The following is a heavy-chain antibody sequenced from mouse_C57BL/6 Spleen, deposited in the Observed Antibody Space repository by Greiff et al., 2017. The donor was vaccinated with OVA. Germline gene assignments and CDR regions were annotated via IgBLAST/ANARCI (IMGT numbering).Heavy chain of an antibody. J-gene: IGHJ2*01. V-gene: IGHV3-6*01. CDR1: GYSITSGYY. CDR2: ISYDGSN. CDR3: ARDLYYYGSSYKGY. Sequence: EVKLVESGPGLVKPSQSLSLTCSVTGYSITSGYYWNWIRQFPGNKLEWMGYISYDGSNNYNPSLKNRISNTRDTSKNQFFLKLNSVTTEDTATYYCARDLYYYGSSYKGYWGQGTTLTVSS. D-gene: IGHD1-1*01.